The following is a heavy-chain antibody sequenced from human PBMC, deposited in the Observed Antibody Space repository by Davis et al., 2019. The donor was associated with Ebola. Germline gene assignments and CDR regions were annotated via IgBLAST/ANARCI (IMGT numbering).Heavy chain of an antibody. J-gene: IGHJ4*02. D-gene: IGHD2-8*01. CDR2: ISGSDTRT. CDR3: AEGGTNNFLGAN. Sequence: PGGSLRLSCVASGFSFRTYAMGWVRQAPGKGLEWVSAISGSDTRTHYAESVKGRFTVSRDNSKNTLFLRMDSLRVEDTAVYYCAEGGTNNFLGANWGQGTLVTVSS. V-gene: IGHV3-23*01. CDR1: GFSFRTYA.